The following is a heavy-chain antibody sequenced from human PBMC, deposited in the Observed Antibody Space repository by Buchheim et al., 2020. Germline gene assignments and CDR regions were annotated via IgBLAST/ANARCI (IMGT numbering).Heavy chain of an antibody. Sequence: EVQLVESGGDLVQPGGSLRLSCAAPGFTFSRYWMHWVRQAPGKGLVWVSRINGDESSTSYADSVKGRFTISRDNAKNTLYLQMNSLRAEDTALYYCARGSGGYYSWFDPWGQGTL. CDR3: ARGSGGYYSWFDP. J-gene: IGHJ5*02. V-gene: IGHV3-74*01. D-gene: IGHD3-22*01. CDR2: INGDESST. CDR1: GFTFSRYW.